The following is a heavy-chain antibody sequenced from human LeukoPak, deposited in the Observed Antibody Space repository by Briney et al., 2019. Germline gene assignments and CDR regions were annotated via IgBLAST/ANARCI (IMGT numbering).Heavy chain of an antibody. Sequence: SQTLSLTCTVSGGSISSGGYYWSWIRQHPGKGLEWIGYIYYSGSTYYNPSLKSRVTISVDTSKNQFPLKLSSVTAADTAVYYCASSRGSTIIGGFYFDYWGQGTLVTVSS. CDR1: GGSISSGGYY. CDR3: ASSRGSTIIGGFYFDY. D-gene: IGHD5/OR15-5a*01. V-gene: IGHV4-31*03. J-gene: IGHJ4*02. CDR2: IYYSGST.